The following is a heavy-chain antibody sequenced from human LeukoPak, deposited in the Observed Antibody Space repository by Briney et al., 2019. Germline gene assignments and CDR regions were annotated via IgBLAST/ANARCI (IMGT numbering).Heavy chain of an antibody. Sequence: SETLSLTCTVSGGSISSYYWSWIRQPPGKGLEWTGYIYYSGSTNYNPSLNSRVTISVDTSKNQFSLRQSSVTAAVTAIYYCARAVSGRFDYWGQGTLVTVSS. CDR1: GGSISSYY. V-gene: IGHV4-59*08. CDR3: ARAVSGRFDY. CDR2: IYYSGST. D-gene: IGHD6-19*01. J-gene: IGHJ4*02.